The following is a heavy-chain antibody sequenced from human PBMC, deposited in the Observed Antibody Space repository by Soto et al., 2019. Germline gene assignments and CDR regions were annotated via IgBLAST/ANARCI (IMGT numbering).Heavy chain of an antibody. Sequence: SGPTLVKPTQTLTLTCTFSGFSLTTRQVGVGWIRQPPGQALEWLAVIYWDDDKRYSPSLKSRLAITKDTSKNQVVLTMTNVGPMDTATYYCAHLMITYGGVIADDAFDIWGQGTMVTVSS. CDR3: AHLMITYGGVIADDAFDI. CDR1: GFSLTTRQVG. D-gene: IGHD3-16*02. V-gene: IGHV2-5*02. J-gene: IGHJ3*02. CDR2: IYWDDDK.